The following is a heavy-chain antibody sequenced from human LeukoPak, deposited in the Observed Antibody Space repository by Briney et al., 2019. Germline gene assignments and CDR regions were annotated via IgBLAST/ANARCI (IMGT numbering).Heavy chain of an antibody. V-gene: IGHV3-48*03. D-gene: IGHD5-24*01. CDR2: ISSSGSTI. CDR3: AVATIKDYFDY. CDR1: GLTFSSYE. Sequence: SGGSLRLSCAASGLTFSSYEMNWVRQAPGKGLEWVSYISSSGSTIYYADSVKGRFTISRDNAKNSLYLQMNSLRAEDTAVYYCAVATIKDYFDYWGQGTLVTVSS. J-gene: IGHJ4*02.